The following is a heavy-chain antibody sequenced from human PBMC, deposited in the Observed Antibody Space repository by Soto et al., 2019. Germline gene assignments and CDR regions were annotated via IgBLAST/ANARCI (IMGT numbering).Heavy chain of an antibody. V-gene: IGHV3-30*18. Sequence: GGSLRLSCAASGFTFSSYGMHWVRQAPGKGLEWVAVISYDGSNKYYADSVKGRFTISRDNSKNTLYLQMNSLRAEDTAVYYCAKDSCSSTSCYFKNEFGGIKYGMDVWGQGTTVTVSS. J-gene: IGHJ6*02. CDR2: ISYDGSNK. CDR1: GFTFSSYG. D-gene: IGHD2-2*01. CDR3: AKDSCSSTSCYFKNEFGGIKYGMDV.